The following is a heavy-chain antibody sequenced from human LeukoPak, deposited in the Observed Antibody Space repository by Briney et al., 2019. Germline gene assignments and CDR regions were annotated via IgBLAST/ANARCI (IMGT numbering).Heavy chain of an antibody. Sequence: ASVKVSCKASGYTFTSYGITWVRQAPGQGLEWMGWISAYNGNTNYAQKLQGRVTMTTGTSTSTAYMELRSLRSDDTAVYYCARSATNRDISASGSDYYYYGMDVWGQGTTVTVSS. D-gene: IGHD3-10*01. J-gene: IGHJ6*02. CDR2: ISAYNGNT. CDR3: ARSATNRDISASGSDYYYYGMDV. V-gene: IGHV1-18*01. CDR1: GYTFTSYG.